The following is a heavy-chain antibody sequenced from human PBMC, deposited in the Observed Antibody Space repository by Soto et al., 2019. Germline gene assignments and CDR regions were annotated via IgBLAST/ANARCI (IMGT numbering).Heavy chain of an antibody. CDR3: AKRSSSSTFDY. V-gene: IGHV3-23*01. CDR2: ISGSDDST. CDR1: GFTFSSYA. Sequence: RLSCAASGFTFSSYAMSWVRQAPGKGLEWVSVISGSDDSTYYADSVKGRFTISRDNSKNTLYLQMNSLRAEDTAVYYCAKRSSSSTFDYWGQGTLVTVSS. D-gene: IGHD6-6*01. J-gene: IGHJ4*02.